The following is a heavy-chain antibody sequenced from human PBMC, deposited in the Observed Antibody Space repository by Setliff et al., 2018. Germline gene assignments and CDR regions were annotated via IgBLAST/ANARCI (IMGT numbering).Heavy chain of an antibody. CDR1: GYSISSDYY. CDR2: FHTGGST. D-gene: IGHD3-3*01. Sequence: SETLSLTCAVSGYSISSDYYWTWIRQPAGKGLEWIGHFHTGGSTNYNRSLRSRVSISVDTFKNQFSLKLSSVTAADTATYYCARAGPTVTFFRVLVISWWDPWGQGSPVTVSS. J-gene: IGHJ5*02. V-gene: IGHV4-61*09. CDR3: ARAGPTVTFFRVLVISWWDP.